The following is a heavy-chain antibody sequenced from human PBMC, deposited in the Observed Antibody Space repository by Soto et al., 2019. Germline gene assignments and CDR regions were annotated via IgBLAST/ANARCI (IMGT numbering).Heavy chain of an antibody. J-gene: IGHJ5*02. CDR2: MNPGSGDT. Sequence: VAPVKVSRKGSGYSFTKNEVSWVRQATGKGLEWMGWMNPGSGDTGYAQKFQDRVTMTRDISIATAYMELCSLRSDDTAIYYCARMETFGSLNWFDPWGQGTLLTVSS. CDR1: GYSFTKNE. CDR3: ARMETFGSLNWFDP. V-gene: IGHV1-8*01. D-gene: IGHD3-16*01.